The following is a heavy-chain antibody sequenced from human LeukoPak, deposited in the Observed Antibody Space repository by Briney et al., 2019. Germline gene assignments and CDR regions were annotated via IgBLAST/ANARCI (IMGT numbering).Heavy chain of an antibody. V-gene: IGHV4-59*12. Sequence: PSETLSLTCTVSGGSISSYYWSWIRQPPGKGLEWIGEINHSGSTYYNPSLKSRVTIAVETSKNQFSLKLSSVTAADKAVYYCARSCRILDIVATIRARLGGNGFDIWGQGTMVTVSS. D-gene: IGHD5-12*01. CDR3: ARSCRILDIVATIRARLGGNGFDI. CDR1: GGSISSYY. CDR2: INHSGST. J-gene: IGHJ3*02.